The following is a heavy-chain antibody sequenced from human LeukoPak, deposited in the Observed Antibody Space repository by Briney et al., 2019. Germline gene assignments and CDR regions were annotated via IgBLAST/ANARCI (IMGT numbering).Heavy chain of an antibody. CDR1: GFTFSSYG. CDR3: AGEDDWNYEDY. CDR2: ISYDGSNK. D-gene: IGHD1-7*01. V-gene: IGHV3-30*12. J-gene: IGHJ4*02. Sequence: GGSLRLSCAASGFTFSSYGMHWVRQAPGKGLEWVAVISYDGSNKYYADSVKGRFTISRDNSKNTLYLQMNSLRAEDTAIYYCAGEDDWNYEDYWGQGTLVTVSS.